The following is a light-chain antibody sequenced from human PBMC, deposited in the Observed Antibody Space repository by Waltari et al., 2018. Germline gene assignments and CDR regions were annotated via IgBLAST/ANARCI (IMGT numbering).Light chain of an antibody. CDR1: SGHSSNI. J-gene: IGLJ3*02. CDR2: VNSDGSR. Sequence: QLVLTQSPSASASLGASVKLTCTLDSGHSSNIVAWLQRRPEKGPRYLMKVNSDGSRNKGDDIPDRFSGSSSGPERYLTISSLQSEDEADYYCQTGGHGTWVFGGGTKLTVV. CDR3: QTGGHGTWV. V-gene: IGLV4-69*01.